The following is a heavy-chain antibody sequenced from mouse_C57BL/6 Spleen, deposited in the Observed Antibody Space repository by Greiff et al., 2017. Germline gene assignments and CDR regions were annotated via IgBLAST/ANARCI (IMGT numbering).Heavy chain of an antibody. CDR1: GYTFTSYW. J-gene: IGHJ2*01. CDR3: AREDYGSSYERYFDY. V-gene: IGHV1-55*01. CDR2: IYPGSGST. D-gene: IGHD1-1*01. Sequence: VQLQQPGAELVKPGASVKMSCKASGYTFTSYWITWVKQRPGQGLEWIGDIYPGSGSTNYNEKFKSKATLTVDTSSSTAYMQLSSLTSEDSAVYYCAREDYGSSYERYFDYWGQGTTLTVSS.